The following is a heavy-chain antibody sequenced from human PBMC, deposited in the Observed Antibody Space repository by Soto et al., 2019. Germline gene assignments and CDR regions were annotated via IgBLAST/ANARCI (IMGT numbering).Heavy chain of an antibody. D-gene: IGHD4-17*01. Sequence: GGSLRLSCAASGFTFSSYAMSWVRQAPGKGLEWVSAISGSGGSTYYADSVKGRFTISRDNSKNTLYLQMNSLRAEDTAVYYCAKPLSDYGDYAAQFDYWGQGTLVTVSS. CDR3: AKPLSDYGDYAAQFDY. CDR1: GFTFSSYA. V-gene: IGHV3-23*01. J-gene: IGHJ4*02. CDR2: ISGSGGST.